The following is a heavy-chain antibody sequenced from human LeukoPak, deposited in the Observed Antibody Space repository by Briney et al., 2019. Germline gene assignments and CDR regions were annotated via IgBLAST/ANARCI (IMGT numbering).Heavy chain of an antibody. CDR2: IQYDGSNQ. V-gene: IGHV3-30*02. CDR3: AKDRCSNGIGCYFYYMDV. Sequence: GGSLRLSCAASRFTFSTYGMHWVRQAPGKGLEWVAYIQYDGSNQQYADSVKGRFSISRDSSKNILYLQMNSLRAEDTAVYYCAKDRCSNGIGCYFYYMDVWGRGTTVTISS. J-gene: IGHJ6*03. CDR1: RFTFSTYG. D-gene: IGHD2-8*01.